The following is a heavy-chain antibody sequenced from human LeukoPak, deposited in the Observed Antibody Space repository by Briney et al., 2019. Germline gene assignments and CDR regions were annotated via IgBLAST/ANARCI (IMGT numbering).Heavy chain of an antibody. J-gene: IGHJ4*02. V-gene: IGHV4-39*07. Sequence: SETLSLTCTVSGGSISSSSYSWGWIRQPPGKGLEWIGNIDYSGNTKYNPSLKSRVTISVDTSKNHFSLKLSSVTAADTAVYYCARWYYDSSGYRYFDYWGQGTLVIVSS. CDR1: GGSISSSSYS. CDR2: IDYSGNT. CDR3: ARWYYDSSGYRYFDY. D-gene: IGHD3-22*01.